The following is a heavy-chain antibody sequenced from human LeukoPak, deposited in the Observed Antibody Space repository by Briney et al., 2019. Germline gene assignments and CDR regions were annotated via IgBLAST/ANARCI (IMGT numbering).Heavy chain of an antibody. Sequence: SETLSLTCAVSGGSISSSNWWIWLRQPPGKGLEWIGYVYYSGSTNYNPSLKSRVTISVDTSKNQFSLKLSSVTAADTAVYYCARGTGVLLPYYMDVWGKGTTVTVSS. CDR3: ARGTGVLLPYYMDV. CDR1: GGSISSSNW. V-gene: IGHV4-4*02. D-gene: IGHD3-10*01. CDR2: VYYSGST. J-gene: IGHJ6*03.